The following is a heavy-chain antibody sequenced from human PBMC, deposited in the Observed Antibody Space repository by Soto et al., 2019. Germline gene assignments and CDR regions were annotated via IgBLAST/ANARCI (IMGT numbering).Heavy chain of an antibody. D-gene: IGHD2-21*02. CDR2: IYYSGST. J-gene: IGHJ6*02. V-gene: IGHV4-59*01. CDR3: ARDFSPNCGGDCYRRYYYYGMDV. Sequence: PSETLSLTCTVSGGSISSYYWSWIRQPPGKGLEWIGYIYYSGSTNYNPSLKSRVTISVDTSKNQFSLKLSPVTAADTAVYYCARDFSPNCGGDCYRRYYYYGMDVWGQGTTVTVSS. CDR1: GGSISSYY.